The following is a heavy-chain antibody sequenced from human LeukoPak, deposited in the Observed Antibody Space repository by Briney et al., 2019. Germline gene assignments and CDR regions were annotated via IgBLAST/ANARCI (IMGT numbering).Heavy chain of an antibody. J-gene: IGHJ5*02. CDR1: GGSLNSY. V-gene: IGHV4-4*07. D-gene: IGHD2-2*01. Sequence: SETLSLTCTVSGGSLNSYWSWIRQPAGKGLEWIGRISGSGTITYNPSLKSRVTISVDTSKNQFSLKLNSVSAADTAVYYCARLTVPLRFDPWGQGTLVTVSS. CDR2: ISGSGTI. CDR3: ARLTVPLRFDP.